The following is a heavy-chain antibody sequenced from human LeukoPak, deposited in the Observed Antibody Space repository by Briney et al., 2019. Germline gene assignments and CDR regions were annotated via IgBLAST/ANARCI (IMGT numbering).Heavy chain of an antibody. D-gene: IGHD6-19*01. J-gene: IGHJ4*02. Sequence: GESLQISCKGSGDSFTNYWVGWVRQMPGKGLEWMGITYRGGSDTRYSPSFQGQVTISVDKSISTAYLQWSSLKASDTAMYYCARRKAVAGIYYFDYWGQGTLVTVSS. CDR3: ARRKAVAGIYYFDY. CDR1: GDSFTNYW. CDR2: TYRGGSDT. V-gene: IGHV5-51*01.